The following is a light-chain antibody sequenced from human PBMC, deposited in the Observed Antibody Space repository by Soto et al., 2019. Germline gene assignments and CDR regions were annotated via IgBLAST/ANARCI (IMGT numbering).Light chain of an antibody. V-gene: IGKV1-5*03. CDR2: KAS. CDR3: QHYNGYSRT. J-gene: IGKJ1*01. Sequence: DIQMTQSPSTLSASVGDRVTITCRASHSVSSWLAWYQQKPGKVPKLLIYKASSLQSGVPSRFSGSGYGTEFTLTISSLQPDDFATYYCQHYNGYSRTFGQGTKVEIK. CDR1: HSVSSW.